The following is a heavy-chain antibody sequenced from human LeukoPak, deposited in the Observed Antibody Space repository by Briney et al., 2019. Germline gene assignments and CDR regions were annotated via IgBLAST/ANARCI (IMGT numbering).Heavy chain of an antibody. J-gene: IGHJ4*02. CDR1: GFTFSSYS. CDR2: ISSSSSYI. CDR3: ARAIGFGELWVDY. V-gene: IGHV3-21*01. D-gene: IGHD3-10*01. Sequence: PGRSLRLSCAASGFTFSSYSMNWVRQAPGKGLEWVSSISSSSSYIYYADSVKGRFTISRDNAKNSLYLQMNSLRAEDTAVYYCARAIGFGELWVDYWGQGTLVTVSS.